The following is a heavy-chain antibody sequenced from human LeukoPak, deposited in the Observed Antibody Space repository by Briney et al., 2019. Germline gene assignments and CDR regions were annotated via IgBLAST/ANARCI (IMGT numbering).Heavy chain of an antibody. CDR1: GGSIRSYY. D-gene: IGHD1-1*01. CDR2: IYYSGST. CDR3: ARTFNRWSYFDY. V-gene: IGHV4-59*01. J-gene: IGHJ4*02. Sequence: SETLSLTCTVSGGSIRSYYWSCIRQSPGKGLEWIGYIYYSGSTDYNPSLKSRVTISVDTSKNQFSLELSSVTAADTAVYYCARTFNRWSYFDYWGQGTLVTVSS.